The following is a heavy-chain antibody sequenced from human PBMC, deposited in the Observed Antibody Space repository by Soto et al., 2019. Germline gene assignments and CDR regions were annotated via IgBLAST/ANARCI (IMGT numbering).Heavy chain of an antibody. CDR1: GGSFSGYY. J-gene: IGHJ4*02. CDR3: ARGLWFGELLLDY. CDR2: INHSGST. Sequence: QVQLQQWGAGLLKPSETLSLTCAVYGGSFSGYYWSWIRQPPGKGLEWIGEINHSGSTNYNPSLKSRVTISVDTSKNQFSLKLSSVTAADTAVYYCARGLWFGELLLDYWGQGTLVTVSS. D-gene: IGHD3-10*01. V-gene: IGHV4-34*01.